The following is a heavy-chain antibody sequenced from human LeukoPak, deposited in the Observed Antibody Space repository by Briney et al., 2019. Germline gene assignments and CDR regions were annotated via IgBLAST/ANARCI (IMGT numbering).Heavy chain of an antibody. J-gene: IGHJ4*02. Sequence: GGSLRPAYAASGFTFSGYATNWVRQAPGKGMEWVAVVSYDGNDYFYADSVKGRFTISRDNSKNTLYLQMNSLRAEDTAVYYCAKPTGDTGWYGLFEYWGQGTLVTVSS. V-gene: IGHV3-30*18. CDR2: VSYDGNDY. CDR1: GFTFSGYA. CDR3: AKPTGDTGWYGLFEY. D-gene: IGHD6-19*01.